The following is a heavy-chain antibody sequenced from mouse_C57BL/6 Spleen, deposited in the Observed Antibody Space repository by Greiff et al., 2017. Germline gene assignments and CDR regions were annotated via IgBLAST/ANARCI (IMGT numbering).Heavy chain of an antibody. CDR3: ARYYYGTRYFDY. V-gene: IGHV1-55*01. CDR1: GYTFTSYW. CDR2: IYPGSGST. D-gene: IGHD1-1*01. J-gene: IGHJ2*01. Sequence: VKLVESGAELVKPGASVKMSCKASGYTFTSYWITWVKQRPGQGLEWIGDIYPGSGSTNYNEKFKSKATLTVDTSSSTAYMQLSSLTSEDSAVYYCARYYYGTRYFDYWGQGTTLTVSS.